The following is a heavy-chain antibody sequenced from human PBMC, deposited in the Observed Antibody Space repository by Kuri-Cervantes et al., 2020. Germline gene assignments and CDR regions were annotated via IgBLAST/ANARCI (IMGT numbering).Heavy chain of an antibody. Sequence: GGSLRLSCAASGFTFSSYGMHWVRQAPGKGLEWVAVISYDGSNKYYADSVKGRFTISRDNAKNSLYLQMNSLRAEDTAVYYCARDGRGWYYYDSSGYYPTVLSSYWGQGTTVTVSS. CDR2: ISYDGSNK. CDR3: ARDGRGWYYYDSSGYYPTVLSSY. J-gene: IGHJ6*02. V-gene: IGHV3-30*03. D-gene: IGHD3-22*01. CDR1: GFTFSSYG.